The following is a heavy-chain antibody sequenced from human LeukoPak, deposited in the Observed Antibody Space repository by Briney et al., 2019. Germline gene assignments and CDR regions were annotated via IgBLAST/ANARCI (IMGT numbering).Heavy chain of an antibody. CDR2: INHSGST. Sequence: SETLSLTCAVFGGSFSGYYWIWIRQPPGKGLEWIGEINHSGSTNYNPSLKSRVTISVDTSKNQFSLKLSSVTAADTAVYYCARGLSGSSYYFDYWGQGTLVTVSS. J-gene: IGHJ4*02. CDR1: GGSFSGYY. V-gene: IGHV4-34*01. CDR3: ARGLSGSSYYFDY. D-gene: IGHD1-26*01.